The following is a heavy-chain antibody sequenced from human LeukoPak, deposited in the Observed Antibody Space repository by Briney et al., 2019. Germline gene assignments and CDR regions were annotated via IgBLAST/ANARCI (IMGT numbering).Heavy chain of an antibody. V-gene: IGHV3-30*03. CDR2: ISYDGSNK. D-gene: IGHD3-9*01. Sequence: GGSLRLSCAASGFTFSSYGMYWVRQAPGKGLEWVALISYDGSNKYYADSVKGRFTISRDNSKNTLYLQMNSLRAEDTAVYYCALRYLDGGLDYWGQGTLVTVSS. CDR1: GFTFSSYG. CDR3: ALRYLDGGLDY. J-gene: IGHJ4*02.